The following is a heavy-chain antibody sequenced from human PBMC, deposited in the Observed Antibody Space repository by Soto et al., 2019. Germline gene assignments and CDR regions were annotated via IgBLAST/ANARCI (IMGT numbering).Heavy chain of an antibody. CDR1: GGSINHSY. CDR3: ARVPDY. J-gene: IGHJ4*02. Sequence: TETLYLTCTVSGGSINHSYWTWIRQPPGKGLEWMGYIYYSGTTTNYNPSLKGRVTLSVDTSKNQFSLKLSSVTAADTAVYDCARVPDYSGQGTLVTVS. CDR2: IYYSGTT. V-gene: IGHV4-59*12.